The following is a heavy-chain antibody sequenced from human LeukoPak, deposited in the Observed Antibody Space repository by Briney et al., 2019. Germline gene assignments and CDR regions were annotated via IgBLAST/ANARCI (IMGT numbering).Heavy chain of an antibody. J-gene: IGHJ4*02. CDR2: INPSGGST. CDR1: GYTFTSYY. Sequence: ASVKVSCKASGYTFTSYYIHWVRQAPGQGLEWMGLINPSGGSTNYAQKFQGRVTMTRDTSTSTVYMELSSLRSEDTAVYYCARAKSQYYFDYWGQGTLVTVSS. CDR3: ARAKSQYYFDY. V-gene: IGHV1-46*01.